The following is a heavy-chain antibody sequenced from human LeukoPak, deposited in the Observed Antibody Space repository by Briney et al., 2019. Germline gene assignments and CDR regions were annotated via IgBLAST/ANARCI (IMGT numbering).Heavy chain of an antibody. D-gene: IGHD3-9*01. J-gene: IGHJ3*02. CDR3: ARERSGYYRDAFDI. CDR2: ISAHNANT. CDR1: GYTFTSYG. Sequence: ASVKVSCKASGYTFTSYGFSWVRQAPGQGLEWMGWISAHNANTNHAQKLQGRVTMTTDTSTSTAYMELTSLRSDDTAVHYCARERSGYYRDAFDIWGQGTMVTVSS. V-gene: IGHV1-18*04.